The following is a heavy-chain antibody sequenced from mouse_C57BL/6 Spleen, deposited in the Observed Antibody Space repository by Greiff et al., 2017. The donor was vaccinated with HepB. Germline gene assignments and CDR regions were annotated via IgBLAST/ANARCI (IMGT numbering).Heavy chain of an antibody. CDR2: IRSKSNNYAT. CDR1: GFSFNTYA. Sequence: DAGGGLVQPKGSLKLSCAASGFSFNTYAMNWVRQAPGKGLEWVARIRSKSNNYATYYADSVKDRFTISRDDSESMLYLQMNNLKTEDTAMYYCVRQAYYSNRYAMDYWGQGTSVTVSS. J-gene: IGHJ4*01. V-gene: IGHV10-1*01. CDR3: VRQAYYSNRYAMDY. D-gene: IGHD2-5*01.